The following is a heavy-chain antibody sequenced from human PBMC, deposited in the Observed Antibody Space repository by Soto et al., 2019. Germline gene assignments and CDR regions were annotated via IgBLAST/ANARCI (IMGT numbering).Heavy chain of an antibody. Sequence: SHRIRNKCFGGNCASYWIGLMRPMTGKGLEWMGIIYPGDSDTRYSPSFQGQVTISADKSISTAYLQWSSLKASDTAMYYCARHPYDSSGYYYYYYGMDVWGQGTKVTVSS. D-gene: IGHD3-22*01. V-gene: IGHV5-51*01. CDR1: GGNCASYW. CDR3: ARHPYDSSGYYYYYYGMDV. J-gene: IGHJ6*02. CDR2: IYPGDSDT.